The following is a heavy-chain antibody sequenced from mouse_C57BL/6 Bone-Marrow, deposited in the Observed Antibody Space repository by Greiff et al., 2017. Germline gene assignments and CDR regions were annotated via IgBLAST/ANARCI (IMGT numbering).Heavy chain of an antibody. Sequence: QVQLQQSDAELVKPGASVKISCKVSGYTFTDHTIHWMKQRPEQGLEWIGYIYPRDGSTKYNEKFKGKATLTADKSSSTAYMQLNRLTSEDSAVDFGASPLYHGDFDVWGTGTTVTVSA. V-gene: IGHV1-78*01. J-gene: IGHJ1*03. CDR1: GYTFTDHT. CDR3: ASPLYHGDFDV. CDR2: IYPRDGST.